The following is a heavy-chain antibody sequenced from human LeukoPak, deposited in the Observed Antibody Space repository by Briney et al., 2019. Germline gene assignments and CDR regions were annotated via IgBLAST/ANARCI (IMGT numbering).Heavy chain of an antibody. CDR2: ISAYNGNT. D-gene: IGHD2-2*01. CDR3: ARKAGIVVVPAVYYYYYGMDV. Sequence: ASVEVSCKASGYTFTSYGISWVRQAPGQGLEWMGWISAYNGNTNYAQKLQGRVTMTTDTSTSTAYMELRSLRSDDTAVYYCARKAGIVVVPAVYYYYYGMDVWGQGTTVTVSS. V-gene: IGHV1-18*01. J-gene: IGHJ6*02. CDR1: GYTFTSYG.